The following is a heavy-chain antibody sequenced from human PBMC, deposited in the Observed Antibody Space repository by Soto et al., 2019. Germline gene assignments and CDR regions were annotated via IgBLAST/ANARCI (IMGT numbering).Heavy chain of an antibody. CDR2: ISGGGDTV. V-gene: IGHV3-48*01. CDR3: ARAWSGSYRSYGMDV. CDR1: GFTFSSFS. Sequence: EVQLVESGGDLVQPGGSLRLSCAASGFTFSSFSMNWVRQTPGKGLEWVSYISGGGDTVYYTESVRGRFTISRDNARHSLYLQMTSLRGEDTAMYYCARAWSGSYRSYGMDVWGQGTTVTVSS. J-gene: IGHJ6*02. D-gene: IGHD1-26*01.